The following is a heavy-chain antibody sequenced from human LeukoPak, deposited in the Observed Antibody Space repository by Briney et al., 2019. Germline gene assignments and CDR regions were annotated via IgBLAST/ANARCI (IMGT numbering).Heavy chain of an antibody. D-gene: IGHD5-18*01. J-gene: IGHJ6*02. CDR3: AKGIQLWFPYGMDV. CDR1: GYTFTGYY. Sequence: ASVIVSCTASGYTFTGYYMHWVRQAPGQGLEWMLWINPNSGGTNYAQKFQGRVTMTRDTSISTAYMELSRLRSDDTGVYYCAKGIQLWFPYGMDVWGQGTTVTVSS. V-gene: IGHV1-2*02. CDR2: INPNSGGT.